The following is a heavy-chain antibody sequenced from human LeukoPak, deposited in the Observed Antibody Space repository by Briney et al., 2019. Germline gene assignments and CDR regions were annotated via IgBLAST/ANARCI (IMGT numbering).Heavy chain of an antibody. CDR2: INPDSGGT. J-gene: IGHJ3*02. CDR1: GYTFTAYY. V-gene: IGHV1-2*06. Sequence: ASVKVSCKASGYTFTAYYMHWVRQAPGQGLEWMGRINPDSGGTNYAQKFQGRVTMTRDTSISTAYVEVSRLRSDDTAMFYCARDMGAHDAFDIWGQGTMVTVSS. CDR3: ARDMGAHDAFDI. D-gene: IGHD1-26*01.